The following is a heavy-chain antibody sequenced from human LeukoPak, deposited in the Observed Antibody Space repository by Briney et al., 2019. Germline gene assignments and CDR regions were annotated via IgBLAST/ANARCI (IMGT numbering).Heavy chain of an antibody. CDR3: ARAGPLYTGAYLAY. CDR1: GYTFTGYY. CDR2: INPSSGDT. Sequence: ASVKVSCKASGYTFTGYYLHWVRQAPGQGLEWVGWINPSSGDTNYAQKFQGRITLTLDTSLTTAYMELSSLRSDDTAVYYCARAGPLYTGAYLAYWGQGTLVTVS. V-gene: IGHV1-2*02. J-gene: IGHJ4*02. D-gene: IGHD1-26*01.